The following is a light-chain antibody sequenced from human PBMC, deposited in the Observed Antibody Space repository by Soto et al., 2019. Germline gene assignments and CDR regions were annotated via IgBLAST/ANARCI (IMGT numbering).Light chain of an antibody. CDR2: GAS. CDR1: QSVSNNY. CDR3: QQCSHWPT. J-gene: IGKJ1*01. V-gene: IGKV3D-20*02. Sequence: EIVLTHSPGTLSLSPGEIATLSCGTSQSVSNNYLAWYQQKPGQAPRLLIYGASNRATGIPARFSASGSGTDFTLTISSLEPEDFAVYYCQQCSHWPTFGHGTKVDIK.